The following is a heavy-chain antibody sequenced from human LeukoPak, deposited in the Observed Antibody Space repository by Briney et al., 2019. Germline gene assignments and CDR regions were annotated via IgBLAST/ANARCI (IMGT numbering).Heavy chain of an antibody. J-gene: IGHJ4*02. CDR3: ARFSYDSSGSNYYFDY. V-gene: IGHV4-59*01. Sequence: SETLSLTCTVSGGSISSYYWSWIRQPPGKGLEWIGYTYYSGSTNYNPSLKSRVTISVDTSKNQFSLKLSSVTAADTAVYYCARFSYDSSGSNYYFDYWGQGTLVTVSS. D-gene: IGHD3-22*01. CDR1: GGSISSYY. CDR2: TYYSGST.